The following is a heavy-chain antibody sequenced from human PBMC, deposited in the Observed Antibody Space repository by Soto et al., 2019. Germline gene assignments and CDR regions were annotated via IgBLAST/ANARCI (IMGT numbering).Heavy chain of an antibody. CDR3: ARSGGLARDFNY. V-gene: IGHV1-69*12. CDR2: IIPMFDTP. CDR1: GGTFSSDS. D-gene: IGHD2-15*01. Sequence: QVQLVQSGAEVKKPGSSVKVSCKASGGTFSSDSFSWVRQAPGQGLEWMGGIIPMFDTPIYAHKFQDRVTITAGESTSKAYMQLSSLRSGDTAVYYCARSGGLARDFNYWGQGSLVTVSS. J-gene: IGHJ4*02.